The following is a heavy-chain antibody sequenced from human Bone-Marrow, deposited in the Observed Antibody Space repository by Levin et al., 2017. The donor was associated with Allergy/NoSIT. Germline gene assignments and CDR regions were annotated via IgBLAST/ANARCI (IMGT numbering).Heavy chain of an antibody. D-gene: IGHD2-2*01. Sequence: SETLSLTCAVSGYSISSGYYWGWIRQPPGKGLEWIGSIYHSGSTYYNPSLKSRVTISVDTSKNQFSLKLSSVTAADTAVYYCARGYCSSTSCYRMYYYYYGMDVWGQGTTVTVSS. J-gene: IGHJ6*02. CDR3: ARGYCSSTSCYRMYYYYYGMDV. V-gene: IGHV4-38-2*01. CDR2: IYHSGST. CDR1: GYSISSGYY.